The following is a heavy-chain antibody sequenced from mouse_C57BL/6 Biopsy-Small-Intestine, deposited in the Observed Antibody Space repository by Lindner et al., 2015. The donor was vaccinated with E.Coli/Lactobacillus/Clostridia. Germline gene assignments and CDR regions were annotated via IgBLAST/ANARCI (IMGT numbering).Heavy chain of an antibody. V-gene: IGHV1-81*01. Sequence: SVKVSCKASGYTFTSSGISWVRQAPGQGLEWMGWINGNNGKVDYAQNVQGRVTMTTDTSTSTAYMELRSLRSDDTAVYYCARDWSRATGENFDYWGQGTLVTVSS. CDR3: ARDWSRATGENFDY. D-gene: IGHD4-1*02. J-gene: IGHJ4*01. CDR2: INGNNGKV. CDR1: GYTFTSSG.